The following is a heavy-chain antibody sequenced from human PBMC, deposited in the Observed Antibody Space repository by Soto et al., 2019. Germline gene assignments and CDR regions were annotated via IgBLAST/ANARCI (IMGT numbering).Heavy chain of an antibody. D-gene: IGHD4-17*01. CDR2: ISYDGSNK. Sequence: GGSLRLSCAASGFTFSSYGMHWVRQAPGKGLEWVAVISYDGSNKYYADSVKGRFTISRDNSKNTLYLQMNSLRAEDTALYYCAKDSQEGDYGRDDAFDIWGQETMVPVS. J-gene: IGHJ3*02. CDR3: AKDSQEGDYGRDDAFDI. V-gene: IGHV3-30*18. CDR1: GFTFSSYG.